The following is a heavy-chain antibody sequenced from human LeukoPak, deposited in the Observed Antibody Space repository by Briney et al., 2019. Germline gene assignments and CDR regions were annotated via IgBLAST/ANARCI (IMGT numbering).Heavy chain of an antibody. CDR1: NYSINSGYY. D-gene: IGHD3-10*01. CDR3: AKSNGYGLVDI. J-gene: IGHJ3*02. V-gene: IGHV4-38-2*02. CDR2: IFYSGST. Sequence: PSETLSLTCTVSNYSINSGYYWGWIRQPPGKGLEWIGNIFYSGSTYYSPSFKSRVTISLDTSRNQFSLKVNSVTAADTAVYYCAKSNGYGLVDIWGQGTMVTVSS.